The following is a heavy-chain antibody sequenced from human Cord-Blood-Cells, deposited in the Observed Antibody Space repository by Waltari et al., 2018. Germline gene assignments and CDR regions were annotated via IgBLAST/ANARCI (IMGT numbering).Heavy chain of an antibody. Sequence: QVQLQESGPGLVKPSETLSLTCTVSGGSISSYYWSWIRQPPGKGLEWIGYIYYSGSTNYNPSLKSRVTISVDTSKNQFSLKLSSVTAADTAVYYCARHRGAAAGSLVRWFDPWGQRTLVTVSS. J-gene: IGHJ5*02. CDR3: ARHRGAAAGSLVRWFDP. D-gene: IGHD6-13*01. V-gene: IGHV4-59*08. CDR2: IYYSGST. CDR1: GGSISSYY.